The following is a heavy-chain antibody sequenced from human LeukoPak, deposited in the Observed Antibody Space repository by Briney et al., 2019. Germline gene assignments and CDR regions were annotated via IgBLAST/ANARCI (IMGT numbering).Heavy chain of an antibody. Sequence: GGSLRLSCAASGFTFSNYAMTWVRQAPGKGLEWVSLVSNTGGATYYADSVKGRFTISRDNSKNTLYLQMNSLRAEDTAVYYCAKVGGSGSYYNKDYYYYGMDVWGQGTTVTVSS. V-gene: IGHV3-23*01. J-gene: IGHJ6*02. CDR1: GFTFSNYA. CDR3: AKVGGSGSYYNKDYYYYGMDV. CDR2: VSNTGGAT. D-gene: IGHD3-10*01.